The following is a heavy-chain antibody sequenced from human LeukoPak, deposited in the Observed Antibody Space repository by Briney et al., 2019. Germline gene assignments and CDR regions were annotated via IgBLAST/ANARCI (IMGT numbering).Heavy chain of an antibody. J-gene: IGHJ3*02. Sequence: TPSETLSLTCTVSGGSISSYYWSWIRQPPGKGLEWIGYIYYSGSTNYNPSLKSRVIISVDTSKNQFSLKLSSVTAADTAVYYCARVTTVTNAFDIWGQGTMVTVSS. D-gene: IGHD4-17*01. CDR2: IYYSGST. CDR3: ARVTTVTNAFDI. CDR1: GGSISSYY. V-gene: IGHV4-59*01.